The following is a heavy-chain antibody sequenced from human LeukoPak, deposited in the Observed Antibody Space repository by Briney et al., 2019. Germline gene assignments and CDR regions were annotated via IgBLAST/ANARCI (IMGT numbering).Heavy chain of an antibody. V-gene: IGHV3-73*01. CDR1: GFTFSGSA. J-gene: IGHJ4*02. CDR2: IRSKANSYAT. CDR3: TSPGDDSSGQGMDY. D-gene: IGHD3-22*01. Sequence: GGSLRLSCAASGFTFSGSAMHWVRQASGKGLEWVGRIRSKANSYATAYAASVKGRFTISRDDSKDTAYLQMNSLKTEDTAVYYCTSPGDDSSGQGMDYWGQGTLVTVSS.